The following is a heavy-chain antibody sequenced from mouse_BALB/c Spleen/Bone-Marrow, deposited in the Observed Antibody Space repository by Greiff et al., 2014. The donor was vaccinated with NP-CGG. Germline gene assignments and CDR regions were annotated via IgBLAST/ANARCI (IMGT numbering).Heavy chain of an antibody. CDR3: TRWGVYDYDGGFAY. V-gene: IGHV1-5*01. J-gene: IGHJ3*01. Sequence: EVKLVEAGTVLARPGASVKMSCKASGYSFISYWMHWVKQRPGQGLEWIGAIYPGNSDASYNQKVKGKAKLTAVTSASTAYMELISLTNGDSAVYYCTRWGVYDYDGGFAYWGQGTLVTVSA. CDR1: GYSFISYW. D-gene: IGHD2-4*01. CDR2: IYPGNSDA.